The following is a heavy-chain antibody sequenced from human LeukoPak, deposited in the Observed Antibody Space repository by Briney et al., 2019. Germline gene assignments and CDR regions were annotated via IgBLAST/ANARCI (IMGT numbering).Heavy chain of an antibody. CDR2: INHSGST. J-gene: IGHJ4*02. CDR1: GGSFSGYY. Sequence: SETLSLTCAVYGGSFSGYYWSWIRQPPGKGLEWIGEINHSGSTNYNPSLKSRVTISVDTSKNQFSLKLSSVTAADTAVYYCARNDYGDYFDYWGQGTPVTVSS. D-gene: IGHD4-17*01. V-gene: IGHV4-34*01. CDR3: ARNDYGDYFDY.